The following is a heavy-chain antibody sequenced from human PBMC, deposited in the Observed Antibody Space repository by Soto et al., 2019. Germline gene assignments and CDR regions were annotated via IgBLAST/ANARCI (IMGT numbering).Heavy chain of an antibody. V-gene: IGHV3-23*01. J-gene: IGHJ4*02. CDR2: IRGRGGET. CDR3: AQDRGWGGVSPSRDY. CDR1: GFTFRNFV. Sequence: EVQLLESGGGLVQPGGSLRVSCAASGFTFRNFVMSWVRQAPGKGLEWVSAIRGRGGETFYADSVKGRFTISRDNSKNTLYLQMNSLRDEDTALYFCAQDRGWGGVSPSRDYWGQGTLVTVSS. D-gene: IGHD3-16*01.